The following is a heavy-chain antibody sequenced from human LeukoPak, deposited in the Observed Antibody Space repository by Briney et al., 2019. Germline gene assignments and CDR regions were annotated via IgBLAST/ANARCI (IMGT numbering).Heavy chain of an antibody. D-gene: IGHD3-3*01. CDR2: ISYSGST. J-gene: IGHJ4*02. CDR1: GGSISSYY. CDR3: ARALSSYWDY. Sequence: SDTLSLICTVSGGSISSYYWSWIRQPPGKGLEWIGYISYSGSTNHNPSLKSRVTISIDTSKNQFSLKLSSVTAADTAVYYCARALSSYWDYWGQGTLVTVSS. V-gene: IGHV4-59*07.